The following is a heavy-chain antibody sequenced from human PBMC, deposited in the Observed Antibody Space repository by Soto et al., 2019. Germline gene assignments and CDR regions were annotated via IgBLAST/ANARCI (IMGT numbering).Heavy chain of an antibody. J-gene: IGHJ5*02. CDR2: ISYDGSNK. CDR1: GFTFSSYG. V-gene: IGHV3-30*18. D-gene: IGHD3-10*01. Sequence: QVQLVESGGGVVQPGRSLRLSCAASGFTFSSYGMHWVRQAPGKGLEWVAVISYDGSNKYYADSVKCRFTISRDNSKNTLYLQMNSLRAEDTAVYYCAKGTSMVRGATEFDPWGQGTLVTVSS. CDR3: AKGTSMVRGATEFDP.